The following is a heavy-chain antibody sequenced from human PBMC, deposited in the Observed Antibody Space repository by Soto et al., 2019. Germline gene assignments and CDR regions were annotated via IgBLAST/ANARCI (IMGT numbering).Heavy chain of an antibody. D-gene: IGHD5-12*01. V-gene: IGHV4-31*03. CDR1: GGSISSGGYY. J-gene: IGHJ4*02. CDR2: IYYSGST. CDR3: ARVGVSRIKGGENVPRKYFDY. Sequence: PSETLSLTCTVSGGSISSGGYYWSWIRQHPGEGLEWIGYIYYSGSTYYNPSLKSRVTIPVDTSKNQFSLKLSSVTAADTAVYYCARVGVSRIKGGENVPRKYFDYWGQGTLVTVSS.